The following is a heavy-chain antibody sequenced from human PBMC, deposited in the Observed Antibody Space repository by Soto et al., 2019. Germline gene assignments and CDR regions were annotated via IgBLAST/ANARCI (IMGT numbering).Heavy chain of an antibody. CDR3: ARALAANLYYYYYYGMDV. V-gene: IGHV1-18*01. D-gene: IGHD5-12*01. CDR1: GYTFTSYG. J-gene: IGHJ6*02. CDR2: ISAYNGNT. Sequence: QVQLVQSGAEVKKPGASVKVSCKASGYTFTSYGISWVRQAPGQGLEWMGWISAYNGNTNYAQKRQGRGTMTTDTSTSTAYLELRSLRSDDTAVYYCARALAANLYYYYYYGMDVWGQGTKVTVSS.